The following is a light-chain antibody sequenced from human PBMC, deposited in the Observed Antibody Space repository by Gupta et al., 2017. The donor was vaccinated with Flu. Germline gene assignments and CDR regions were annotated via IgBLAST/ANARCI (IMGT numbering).Light chain of an antibody. CDR2: GAS. V-gene: IGKV1-39*01. CDR3: QQSYTIPLT. J-gene: IGKJ1*01. CDR1: QTVGIY. Sequence: DIQMTQSPPSLSASVGDSVTITCRASQTVGIYVNWYQQQSGKAPKLLIYGASSLKSGVPSRFSGTGSGTHLTLTISNLQPEDFATFYCQQSYTIPLTFGQGTRVE.